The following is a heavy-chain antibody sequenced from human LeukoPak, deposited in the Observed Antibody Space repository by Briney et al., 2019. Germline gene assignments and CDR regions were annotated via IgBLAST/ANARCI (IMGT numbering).Heavy chain of an antibody. CDR3: AKAYGSGSNGVYHFDY. V-gene: IGHV3-23*01. J-gene: IGHJ4*02. CDR1: GFTFNNYA. Sequence: GGSLRLSCAASGFTFNNYAMSWVRQAPGKGLEWVSVISGSGGSTYYADFVKGRFTISRDSSKNTLYLQMNSLRVEDTAVYYCAKAYGSGSNGVYHFDYWGQGTLVTVSS. D-gene: IGHD3-10*01. CDR2: ISGSGGST.